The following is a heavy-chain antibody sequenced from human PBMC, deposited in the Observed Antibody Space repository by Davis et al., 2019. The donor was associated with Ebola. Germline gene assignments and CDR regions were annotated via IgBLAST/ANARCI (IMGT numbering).Heavy chain of an antibody. Sequence: ASVKVSCKASGDTFNNYYIHWLRQAPGHGLEWMGIIDPPGSTTTYARKFQGRVTMTRDTSTSTVYMELSSLRSEDSAVYYCVREGAVRGDREYFEYWGQGTLVTVSS. V-gene: IGHV1-46*02. J-gene: IGHJ4*02. CDR3: VREGAVRGDREYFEY. CDR2: IDPPGSTT. CDR1: GDTFNNYY. D-gene: IGHD3-10*01.